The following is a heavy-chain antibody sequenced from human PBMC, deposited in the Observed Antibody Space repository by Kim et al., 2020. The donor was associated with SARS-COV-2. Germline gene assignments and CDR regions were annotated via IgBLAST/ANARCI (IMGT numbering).Heavy chain of an antibody. CDR3: AKTPSSDSSSWYEGYFDY. Sequence: GGSLRLSCAASGFTFDDYAMHWVRQAPGKGLEWVSGISWNSGSIGYADSVKGRFTISRDNAKNSLYLQMNSLRAEDTALYYCAKTPSSDSSSWYEGYFDYWGQGTLVTVSS. D-gene: IGHD6-13*01. CDR2: ISWNSGSI. V-gene: IGHV3-9*01. J-gene: IGHJ4*02. CDR1: GFTFDDYA.